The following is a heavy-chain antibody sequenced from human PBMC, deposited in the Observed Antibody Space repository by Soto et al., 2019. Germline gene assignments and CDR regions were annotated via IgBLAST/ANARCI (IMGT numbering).Heavy chain of an antibody. Sequence: PVESLKISCKGSGYSLTSYWIGWVRQMPWKGLEWMGIIYPGDSDTRYSPSFQGQVTISADKSISTAYLQWSSLKASDTAMYYCARHSFGRRMDYGMDVWGQGTTLTVSS. CDR1: GYSLTSYW. CDR2: IYPGDSDT. D-gene: IGHD2-15*01. J-gene: IGHJ6*02. V-gene: IGHV5-51*01. CDR3: ARHSFGRRMDYGMDV.